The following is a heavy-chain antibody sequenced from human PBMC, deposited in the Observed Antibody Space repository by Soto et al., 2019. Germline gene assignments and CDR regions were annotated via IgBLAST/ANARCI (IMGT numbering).Heavy chain of an antibody. CDR3: ARDQYDFRSGSYYYAMEV. CDR2: IYYTGST. V-gene: IGHV4-61*01. D-gene: IGHD3-3*01. Sequence: PSETLCLTCTLSVGSVSSESHGWSWIRQTPGKGLEWIGYIYYTGSTNYNPSLKGRVTMSVDTSRDQVSLRLRSVTRADTAVYYGARDQYDFRSGSYYYAMEVWGQGTKVTVSS. J-gene: IGHJ6*01. CDR1: VGSVSSESHG.